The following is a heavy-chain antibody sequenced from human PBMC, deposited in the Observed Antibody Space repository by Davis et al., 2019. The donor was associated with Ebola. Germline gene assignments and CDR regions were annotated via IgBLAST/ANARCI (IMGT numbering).Heavy chain of an antibody. CDR2: TFYRSKWYA. V-gene: IGHV6-1*01. CDR1: GDSVSSNSAA. D-gene: IGHD6-6*01. J-gene: IGHJ4*02. Sequence: SQTLSLTCAISGDSVSSNSAAWNWIRQSPSRGLEWLGRTFYRSKWYADYSVSVKSRITINPDTSKNQFSLQLNSVTPEDTAVYYCARDKSIAARLVFGYWGQGTLVTVSS. CDR3: ARDKSIAARLVFGY.